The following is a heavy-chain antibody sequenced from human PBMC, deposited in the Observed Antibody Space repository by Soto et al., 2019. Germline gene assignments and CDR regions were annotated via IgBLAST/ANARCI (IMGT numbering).Heavy chain of an antibody. V-gene: IGHV3-33*03. CDR1: GFPFSSYG. J-gene: IGHJ5*02. CDR2: NLYDASMK. Sequence: GVSLRLSCAASGFPFSSYGFHWVRQAPGKGLVWEAVNLYDASMKHYLDSAKGSFTISSYDSKNTVYLQMNSMRVEDNAMYYYVIGDRGYDFCNPQNWFDPWGQGTLVTVSA. CDR3: VIGDRGYDFCNPQNWFDP. D-gene: IGHD3-3*01.